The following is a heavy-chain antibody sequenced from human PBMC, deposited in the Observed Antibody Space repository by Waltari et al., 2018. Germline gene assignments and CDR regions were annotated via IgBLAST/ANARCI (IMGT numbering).Heavy chain of an antibody. J-gene: IGHJ4*02. D-gene: IGHD5-18*01. CDR3: ARARGSWVQGFDY. CDR2: IYTTGIT. CDR1: GGSTSSGRYY. V-gene: IGHV4-61*02. Sequence: QVQLQESGPGLVKPSQTLSLTCLVSGGSTSSGRYYLSWIRQPAGKGLEWIGRIYTTGITDYNPSLRSGITISLDASKNQFSLKLTSVTAADTAVYYCARARGSWVQGFDYWGQGTLVTVSS.